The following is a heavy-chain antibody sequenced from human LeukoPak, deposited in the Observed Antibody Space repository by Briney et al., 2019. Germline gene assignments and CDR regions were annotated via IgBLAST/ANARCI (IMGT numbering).Heavy chain of an antibody. D-gene: IGHD4-11*01. CDR2: INPNSGGT. Sequence: ASVKVSCKASGYTFTGYYMHWVRQAPGQGLEWMGWINPNSGGTNYAQKLQGRVTMTTDTSTSTAYMELRSLRSDDTAVYYCATGMTTVNHAEYFQHWGQGTLVTVSS. CDR1: GYTFTGYY. CDR3: ATGMTTVNHAEYFQH. V-gene: IGHV1-2*02. J-gene: IGHJ1*01.